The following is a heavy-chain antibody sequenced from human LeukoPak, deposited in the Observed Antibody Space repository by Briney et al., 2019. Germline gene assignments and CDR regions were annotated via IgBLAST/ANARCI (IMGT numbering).Heavy chain of an antibody. J-gene: IGHJ6*03. V-gene: IGHV4-59*01. CDR2: IYYSGST. CDR1: GGSISSYY. Sequence: SETLSLTCTVSGGSISSYYWSWIRQPPGKGLEWIGYIYYSGSTNYNPSLKSRVTISVDTSKNQFSLKLSSVTAADTAVYYCARSPGGSYYYYYIDVWGKGTTVTVSS. CDR3: ARSPGGSYYYYYIDV. D-gene: IGHD3-16*01.